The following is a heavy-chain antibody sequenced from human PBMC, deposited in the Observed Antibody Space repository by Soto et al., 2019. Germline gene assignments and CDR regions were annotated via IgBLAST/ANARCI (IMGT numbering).Heavy chain of an antibody. CDR3: ARGRSFSYDSTPPPMFDP. CDR1: GFPFSTFD. CDR2: IGTLSDT. J-gene: IGHJ5*02. D-gene: IGHD3-10*01. V-gene: IGHV3-13*01. Sequence: GGSLRLSCAASGFPFSTFDIHWVRQAPGKGLEWVSGIGTLSDTFYAASVQGRFTISRQNAKNSVYLQMNSLRAGDTAFYYCARGRSFSYDSTPPPMFDPWGQGTLVTVSS.